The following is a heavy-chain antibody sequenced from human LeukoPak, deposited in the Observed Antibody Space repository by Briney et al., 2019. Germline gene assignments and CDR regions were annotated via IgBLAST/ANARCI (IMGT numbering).Heavy chain of an antibody. CDR2: INPNSGGT. V-gene: IGHV1-2*02. J-gene: IGHJ4*02. CDR3: ARDMWSRDGSGSLLRHYFDY. CDR1: GYTFTGYY. D-gene: IGHD3-10*01. Sequence: VASVKVSCKASGYTFTGYYMHWVRQAPGQGLERMGWINPNSGGTNYAQKFQGRVTMTRDTSISTAYMELSRLRSDDTAVYYCARDMWSRDGSGSLLRHYFDYWGQGTLVTVSS.